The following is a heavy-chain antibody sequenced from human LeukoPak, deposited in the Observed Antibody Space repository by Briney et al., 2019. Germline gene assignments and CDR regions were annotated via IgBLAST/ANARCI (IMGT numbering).Heavy chain of an antibody. CDR3: ARASSGYLAYYYYGMAV. Sequence: APVKVSCKASGYTFTSYDINWVRQATGQGLEWMGWMNPNSGNTGYAQKFQGRVTMTRNTSISTAYMELSSLRSEDTAVYYCARASSGYLAYYYYGMAVWGQGTTVTV. CDR1: GYTFTSYD. J-gene: IGHJ6*02. D-gene: IGHD5-12*01. V-gene: IGHV1-8*01. CDR2: MNPNSGNT.